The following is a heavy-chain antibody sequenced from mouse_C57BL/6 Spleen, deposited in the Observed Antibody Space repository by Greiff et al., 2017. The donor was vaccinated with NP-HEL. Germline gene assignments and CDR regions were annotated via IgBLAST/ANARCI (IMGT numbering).Heavy chain of an antibody. CDR3: ARHEDDYGYDHYFDY. V-gene: IGHV1-62-2*01. Sequence: VMLVESGAELVKPGASVKLSCKASGYTFTEYTIHWVKQRSGQGLEWIGWFYPGSGSIKYNEKFKDKATLTADKSSSTVYMELSRLTSEDSAVYFCARHEDDYGYDHYFDYWGQGTTLTVSS. CDR2: FYPGSGSI. CDR1: GYTFTEYT. J-gene: IGHJ2*01. D-gene: IGHD2-2*01.